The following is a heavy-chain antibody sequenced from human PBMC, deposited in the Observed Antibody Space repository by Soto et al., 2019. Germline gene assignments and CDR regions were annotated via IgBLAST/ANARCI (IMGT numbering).Heavy chain of an antibody. CDR3: AGGGSSGGWFFDV. D-gene: IGHD1-26*01. J-gene: IGHJ2*01. CDR1: GGTFSSPT. V-gene: IGHV1-69*01. Sequence: QVQLVQSGAEVKKPGSSVKVSCKASGGTFSSPTISWVRQAPGQGLEWMGGVSPIFGTTYYAQKFQGRLTITADASVGTADMELISMKSEDTAVYYCAGGGSSGGWFFDVWGRGTLVTVSS. CDR2: VSPIFGTT.